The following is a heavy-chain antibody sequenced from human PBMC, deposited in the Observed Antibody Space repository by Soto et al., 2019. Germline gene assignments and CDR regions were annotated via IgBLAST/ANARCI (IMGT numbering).Heavy chain of an antibody. CDR2: IWYDGSNK. D-gene: IGHD1-20*01. V-gene: IGHV3-33*01. CDR3: ARELITGTGGVNY. Sequence: QVQLVESGGGVVQPGRSLRLSCAASGFTFSNYGMHWVRQAPGKGLEWVAVIWYDGSNKYYADSVKGRFTISRDNSKNTLYLQMNSLRAEDTAVYYCARELITGTGGVNYWGQGTLVTVSS. CDR1: GFTFSNYG. J-gene: IGHJ4*02.